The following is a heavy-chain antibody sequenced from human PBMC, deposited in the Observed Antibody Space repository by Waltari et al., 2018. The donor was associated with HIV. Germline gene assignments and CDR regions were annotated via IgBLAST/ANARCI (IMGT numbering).Heavy chain of an antibody. Sequence: QVQLQQWGTGLLKPSGTLSLTCAVYRASFNDHSWTCIRQAPGKGLQWLGEINPSGTAVYTKSLQCRLTISRDASKNQFSLNLKSVTAADTAVYFCARTTLQWSVTSSDFWTGHPDHYSTLDAWGQGTTVFVSS. CDR1: RASFNDHS. V-gene: IGHV4-34*02. CDR2: INPSGTA. CDR3: ARTTLQWSVTSSDFWTGHPDHYSTLDA. J-gene: IGHJ5*02. D-gene: IGHD3-3*01.